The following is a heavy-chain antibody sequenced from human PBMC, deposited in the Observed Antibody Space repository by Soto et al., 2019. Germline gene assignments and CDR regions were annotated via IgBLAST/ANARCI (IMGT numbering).Heavy chain of an antibody. J-gene: IGHJ4*02. D-gene: IGHD3-10*01. CDR1: GYTFTSYG. Sequence: QVQLVQSGADVKKPGASVKVSCKASGYTFTSYGISWVRQAPGQGLEWMGWISAYNGTTNYAQKQQGRVTMTTDTSTSTAYMELRSLRSDDTAVYYCAREMAYYGSGSYSDYWGQGTLVTVSS. CDR3: AREMAYYGSGSYSDY. CDR2: ISAYNGTT. V-gene: IGHV1-18*01.